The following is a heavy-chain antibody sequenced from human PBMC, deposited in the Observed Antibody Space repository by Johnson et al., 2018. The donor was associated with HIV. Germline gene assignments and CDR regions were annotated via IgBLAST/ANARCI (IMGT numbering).Heavy chain of an antibody. CDR2: MSYDGSNK. Sequence: QVQLVESGGGLIQPGGSLRLSCAASGFTVSSNYMSWVRQAPGKGLEWVAVMSYDGSNKYYADSVKGRFTISRDSSKNTLYLQMNSLRAEDTAVYYCAKDVSVVTPSGSFDIWGQGTMVTVSS. CDR3: AKDVSVVTPSGSFDI. CDR1: GFTVSSNY. D-gene: IGHD4-23*01. V-gene: IGHV3-30*18. J-gene: IGHJ3*02.